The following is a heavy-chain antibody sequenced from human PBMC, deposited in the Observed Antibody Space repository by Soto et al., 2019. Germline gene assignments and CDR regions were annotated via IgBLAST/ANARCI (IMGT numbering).Heavy chain of an antibody. CDR1: GFTFSSYS. CDR2: ISSSSSTI. J-gene: IGHJ6*02. CDR3: ARDPGLGLIAAAGRYYYYGMDV. Sequence: GGSLRLSCAASGFTFSSYSMNWVRQAPGKGLEWVSYISSSSSTIYYADSVKGRFTISRDNAKNSLYLQMNSLRDEDTAVYYCARDPGLGLIAAAGRYYYYGMDVWGQGTTVTVSS. V-gene: IGHV3-48*02. D-gene: IGHD6-13*01.